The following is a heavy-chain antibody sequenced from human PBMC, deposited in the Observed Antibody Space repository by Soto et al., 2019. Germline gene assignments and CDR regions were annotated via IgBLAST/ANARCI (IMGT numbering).Heavy chain of an antibody. Sequence: GASVKVSCKASGYTFTSYGISWVRQAPGQGLEWMGWISAYNGNTNYAQKLQGRVTMTTDTSTSTAYMELRSLRSDDTAVYYCAREALLMLYYYYGMDVWGQGTTVTVSS. D-gene: IGHD1-26*01. CDR3: AREALLMLYYYYGMDV. CDR1: GYTFTSYG. CDR2: ISAYNGNT. V-gene: IGHV1-18*01. J-gene: IGHJ6*02.